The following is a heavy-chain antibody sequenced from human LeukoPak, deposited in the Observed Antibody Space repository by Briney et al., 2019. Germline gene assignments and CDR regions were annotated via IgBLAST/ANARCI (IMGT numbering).Heavy chain of an antibody. CDR2: ISSSGSTI. CDR3: ARQGGYFDH. V-gene: IGHV3-11*01. D-gene: IGHD3-16*01. CDR1: GFTFSYYD. Sequence: GRSLRLSCAAAGFTFSYYDMSWIGQAPGKGMDWVSFISSSGSTIYYAHSVRGRFTNSRDNAKNSLYLQMNSLRAEDTAVYYCARQGGYFDHWGQGTLVTVSS. J-gene: IGHJ4*02.